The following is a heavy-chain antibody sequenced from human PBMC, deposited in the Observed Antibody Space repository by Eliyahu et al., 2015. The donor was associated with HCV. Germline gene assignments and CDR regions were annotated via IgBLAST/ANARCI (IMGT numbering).Heavy chain of an antibody. Sequence: VQLVQSGPEVKKPGTSVKVSXXXSGXTFINSTMQWVRQARGHRLQWMGWIVVGSGYTNYAPNFQGRVAMTRDMSTSTAYMELSSLTFEDTAVYYCAADLRGSYSTDCWGQGTLVTVSS. V-gene: IGHV1-58*02. D-gene: IGHD1-26*01. CDR1: GXTFINST. CDR3: AADLRGSYSTDC. CDR2: IVVGSGYT. J-gene: IGHJ4*02.